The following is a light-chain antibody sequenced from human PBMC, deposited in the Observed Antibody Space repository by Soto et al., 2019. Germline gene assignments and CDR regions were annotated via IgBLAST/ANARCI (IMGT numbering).Light chain of an antibody. CDR2: GAS. Sequence: EIVMTQSPATLSVSPGERATLSCRASQSVSSNYLAWYQQKPGQAPRLLVYGASSRATGIPDRFRGSGSGTDFTLTISRLEPEDFAVYYCQQYGSSPRTFGQGTRLEI. CDR1: QSVSSNY. V-gene: IGKV3-20*01. J-gene: IGKJ5*01. CDR3: QQYGSSPRT.